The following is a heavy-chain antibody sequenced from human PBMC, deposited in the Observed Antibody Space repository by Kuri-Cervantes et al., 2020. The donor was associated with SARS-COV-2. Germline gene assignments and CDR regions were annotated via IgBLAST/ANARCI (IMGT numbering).Heavy chain of an antibody. CDR3: ARRALGVWDGYNLVQNAFDI. CDR2: IHSSGTT. V-gene: IGHV4-4*08. CDR1: GASISSDY. J-gene: IGHJ3*02. D-gene: IGHD5-24*01. Sequence: SETLSLTCTVSGASISSDYWSWIRQPPGKGLEWIAFIHSSGTTNSNPSLRSRVIISIDVSKNQFSLRLNSVTAADTAVYYCARRALGVWDGYNLVQNAFDIWGQGTMVTVSS.